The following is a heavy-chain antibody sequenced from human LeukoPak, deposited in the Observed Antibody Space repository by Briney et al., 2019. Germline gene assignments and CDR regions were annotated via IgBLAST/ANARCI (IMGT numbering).Heavy chain of an antibody. CDR2: MSSSSRYI. CDR1: GFTFSIFT. J-gene: IGHJ4*02. Sequence: GGSLRLSCAASGFTFSIFTMNWVRQAPGKGLEWVSSMSSSSRYIYYGDSVKGRFTISRDNAKNSLYLQMNSLRAEDTAVYYCARGGLDYYDSSGGFGRDYWGQGTLVTVSS. CDR3: ARGGLDYYDSSGGFGRDY. V-gene: IGHV3-21*01. D-gene: IGHD3-22*01.